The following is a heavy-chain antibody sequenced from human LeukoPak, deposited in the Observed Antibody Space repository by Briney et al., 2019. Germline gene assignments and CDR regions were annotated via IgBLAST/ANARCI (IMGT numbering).Heavy chain of an antibody. V-gene: IGHV3-9*01. Sequence: PGRSLRLSCAASGFTFDDYAMHWVRQAPGKGLEWVSGISWNSGSIGYADSVKGRFTISRDNAKNSLYLQMNSLRAEDTALYYCAKDSGGDYYYGMDVWGQGTTVTVSS. J-gene: IGHJ6*02. CDR2: ISWNSGSI. D-gene: IGHD3-10*01. CDR1: GFTFDDYA. CDR3: AKDSGGDYYYGMDV.